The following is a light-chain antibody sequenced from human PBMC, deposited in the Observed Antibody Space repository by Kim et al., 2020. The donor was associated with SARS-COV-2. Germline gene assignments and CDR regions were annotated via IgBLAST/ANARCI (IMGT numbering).Light chain of an antibody. V-gene: IGLV1-40*01. CDR3: QSYDSSLSGRV. J-gene: IGLJ3*02. Sequence: QVVTISCTGGSSNLGAGFDVHWYQQLPGTAPKVLIFANNNRPSGVPDRFSGSKSGTSASLAITGLQAEDEADYYCQSYDSSLSGRVFGGGTQLTVL. CDR2: ANN. CDR1: SSNLGAGFD.